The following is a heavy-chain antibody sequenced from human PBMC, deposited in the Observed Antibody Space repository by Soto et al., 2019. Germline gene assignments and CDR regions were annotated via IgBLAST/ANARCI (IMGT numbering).Heavy chain of an antibody. D-gene: IGHD6-25*01. CDR1: GGTFSSYA. CDR2: IIPTFGTA. Sequence: ASVKVSCKASGGTFSSYAISWVRQAPGQGLEWMGGIIPTFGTANYAQKFQGRVTITADESTSTAYMELSSLRSEDTAVYYCARDSAGFLRAFDIWGQGTMVTVSS. CDR3: ARDSAGFLRAFDI. V-gene: IGHV1-69*13. J-gene: IGHJ3*02.